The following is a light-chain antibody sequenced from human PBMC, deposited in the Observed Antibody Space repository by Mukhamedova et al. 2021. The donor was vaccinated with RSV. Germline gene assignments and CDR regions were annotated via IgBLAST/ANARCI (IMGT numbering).Light chain of an antibody. V-gene: IGKV1-5*03. J-gene: IGKJ2*01. CDR3: QQYNSYPQHT. CDR2: KAS. CDR1: QSISSW. Sequence: TWGASQSISSWMAWYQQKPGKAPKLLIYKASSIESGVPSRLSGSGSGTEFTLTISSLQPDDFANYYCQQYNSYPQHTFGKRIKLEIK.